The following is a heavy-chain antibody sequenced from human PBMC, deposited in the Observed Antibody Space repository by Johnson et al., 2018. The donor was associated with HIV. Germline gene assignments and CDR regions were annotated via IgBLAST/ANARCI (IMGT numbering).Heavy chain of an antibody. J-gene: IGHJ3*02. V-gene: IGHV3-30*18. Sequence: QVQLVESGGGVVQPGRSLRLSCVASGFTFRSYGMHWVRQAPGKGLEWVAFVSYDGTNEFYADSVKGRFTISRDNSKNTLYLQMNSLRAEDTAVYYCAKNGASGDAFDIWGQGTMVTVSS. CDR3: AKNGASGDAFDI. CDR1: GFTFRSYG. CDR2: VSYDGTNE. D-gene: IGHD2-8*01.